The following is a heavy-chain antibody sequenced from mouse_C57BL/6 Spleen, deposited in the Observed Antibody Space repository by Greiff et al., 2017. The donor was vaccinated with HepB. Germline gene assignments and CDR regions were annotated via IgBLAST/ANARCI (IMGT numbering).Heavy chain of an antibody. D-gene: IGHD1-1*01. J-gene: IGHJ2*01. CDR1: VYTFTSYW. CDR3: ARDTTVVASDY. Sequence: QVQLQQSGAELVKPGASVKMSCKASVYTFTSYWITWVKQRPGQGLEWIGDIYPGSGSTNYNEKFKSKATLTVDTSSSTAYMQLSSLTSEDSAVYYCARDTTVVASDYWGQGTTLTVSS. CDR2: IYPGSGST. V-gene: IGHV1-55*01.